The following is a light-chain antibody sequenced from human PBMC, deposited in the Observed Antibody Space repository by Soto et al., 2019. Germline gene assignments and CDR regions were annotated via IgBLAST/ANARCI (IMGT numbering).Light chain of an antibody. Sequence: QSVLTQPPSVSGTPGQWVTISCTGSSSNIGEYTVNWYQQLPGTTPPLLMFYDNQRPSGVPARFSGSMSPTSASLAISGIQSDDEGDYYCAAWDDSLEGWVFGGGTKLTVL. CDR3: AAWDDSLEGWV. CDR1: SSNIGEYT. V-gene: IGLV1-44*01. J-gene: IGLJ3*02. CDR2: YDN.